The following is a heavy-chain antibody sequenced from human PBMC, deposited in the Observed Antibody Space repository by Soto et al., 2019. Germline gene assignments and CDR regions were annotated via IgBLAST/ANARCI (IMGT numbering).Heavy chain of an antibody. V-gene: IGHV4-61*01. J-gene: IGHJ4*02. CDR3: ARGRGNWNDVISN. CDR2: IYYSGST. CDR1: GGSVSSGSYY. D-gene: IGHD1-20*01. Sequence: QVQLQESGPGLVKPSETLSLTCTVSGGSVSSGSYYWSWIRQPPGKGLEWIGYIYYSGSTNYNPSLKSRVTISVDTSKNQFSLKLSSVTAADTAVYYCARGRGNWNDVISNWGQGTLVTVSS.